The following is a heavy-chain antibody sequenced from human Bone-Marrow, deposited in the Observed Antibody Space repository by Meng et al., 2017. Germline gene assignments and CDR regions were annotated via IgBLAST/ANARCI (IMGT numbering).Heavy chain of an antibody. CDR2: INHSGST. Sequence: QVKLQQLGAGLLKPSETLSLTCFVSGGSFSDYYWSWIRQPPGKGLEWIGEINHSGSTNYNPSLESRATISVDTSQNNLSLKLSSVTAADSAVYYCARGPTTMAHDFDYWGQGTLVTVSS. CDR1: GGSFSDYY. CDR3: ARGPTTMAHDFDY. V-gene: IGHV4-34*01. J-gene: IGHJ4*02. D-gene: IGHD4-11*01.